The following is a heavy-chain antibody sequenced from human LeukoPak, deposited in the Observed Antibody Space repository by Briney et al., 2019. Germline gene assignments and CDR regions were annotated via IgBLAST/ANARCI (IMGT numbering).Heavy chain of an antibody. CDR1: GFRFSTYA. J-gene: IGHJ4*02. V-gene: IGHV3-23*01. CDR2: ISGSGGST. Sequence: GPSLRLSCAASGFRFSTYAMSWVRQAPGKGLEWVSAISGSGGSTYYADSVKGRFTIYRDKSKNTLYLQMNSLRAEDTAVYYCAKERRSEGYFDYWGQGTLVTVSS. CDR3: AKERRSEGYFDY.